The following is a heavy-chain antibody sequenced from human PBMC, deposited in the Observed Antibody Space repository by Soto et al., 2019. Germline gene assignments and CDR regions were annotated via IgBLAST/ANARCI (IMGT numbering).Heavy chain of an antibody. CDR1: GYTFTGYY. Sequence: ASVKVSCKASGYTFTGYYMHWVRQAPGQGLEWMGWINPNSGGTNYAQKFQGRVTMTRDTSISTAYMELSRLRSDDTAVYYCARVSYGSGSYYNAEYFQHWGQGTLVTVSS. D-gene: IGHD3-10*01. CDR3: ARVSYGSGSYYNAEYFQH. J-gene: IGHJ1*01. V-gene: IGHV1-2*02. CDR2: INPNSGGT.